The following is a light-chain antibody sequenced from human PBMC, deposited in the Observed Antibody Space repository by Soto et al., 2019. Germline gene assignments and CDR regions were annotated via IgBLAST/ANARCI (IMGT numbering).Light chain of an antibody. CDR2: GTS. CDR3: QQYASSPLLT. J-gene: IGKJ4*01. V-gene: IGKV3-20*01. CDR1: QTIGRNY. Sequence: EIVLTQSPGTLSLSAGETATLSCRAIQTIGRNYLAWYQQKPGQAPRLLIFGTSTRATGIPDRFSGSGSGTDFTLSISRLEPEDFAVYYCQQYASSPLLTFGGGTKVDIK.